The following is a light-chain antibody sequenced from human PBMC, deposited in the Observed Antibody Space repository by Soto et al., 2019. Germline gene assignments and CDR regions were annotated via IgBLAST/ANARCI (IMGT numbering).Light chain of an antibody. V-gene: IGKV2-30*01. CDR3: QQYNNWPFS. CDR2: EVS. CDR1: QSLVYSDGNTY. Sequence: DVVMTQSPLSLPVTLGQPASISCRSSQSLVYSDGNTYLNWFQQRPGQSPRLXIYEVSIRATGVPARFSATGSETDVTLTISGRQSGDSAVYFCQQYNNWPFSFGQGTRLEI. J-gene: IGKJ5*01.